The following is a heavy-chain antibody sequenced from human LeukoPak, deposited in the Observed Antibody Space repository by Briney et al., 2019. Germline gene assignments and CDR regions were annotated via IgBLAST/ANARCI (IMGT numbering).Heavy chain of an antibody. J-gene: IGHJ4*02. Sequence: GGSLRLSCAASGFTFNSYAMSWVRQAPGKGLEWVSAISISGSGTYHADSVKGRFTISRDNSKSTLYLQMNSLRAEDTAVYYCASNLRRWLGGAYYFDYWGQGTLVTVSS. CDR2: ISISGSGT. D-gene: IGHD5-24*01. CDR1: GFTFNSYA. V-gene: IGHV3-23*01. CDR3: ASNLRRWLGGAYYFDY.